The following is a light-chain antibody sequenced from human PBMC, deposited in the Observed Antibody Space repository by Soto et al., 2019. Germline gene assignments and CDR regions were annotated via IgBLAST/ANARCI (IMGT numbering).Light chain of an antibody. V-gene: IGKV3-20*01. Sequence: EGVLTQSPGTLSLSPGERVTLSCRASQTVSSSYIAWYQQKPGQAPRLLIYAASSRATGIPDRFSGSGSGTDFSLTISRLEPEDFAVYYCQQYGSSLLIFGGGTKVDIK. CDR1: QTVSSSY. J-gene: IGKJ4*01. CDR2: AAS. CDR3: QQYGSSLLI.